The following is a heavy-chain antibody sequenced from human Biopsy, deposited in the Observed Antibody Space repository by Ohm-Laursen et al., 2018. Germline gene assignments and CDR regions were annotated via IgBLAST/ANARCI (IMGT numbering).Heavy chain of an antibody. V-gene: IGHV1-69*17. D-gene: IGHD4-17*01. Sequence: SSVKVSCKASGGTVSRYAISWVRQAPGQGLEWMGGIIPVFGLATYAQRLQGRVSITADTSTNTAYMELSSLGSDDTAVYFCARGLPTEYGVYFSLDYWGQGTLVIVSS. CDR3: ARGLPTEYGVYFSLDY. CDR2: IIPVFGLA. CDR1: GGTVSRYA. J-gene: IGHJ4*02.